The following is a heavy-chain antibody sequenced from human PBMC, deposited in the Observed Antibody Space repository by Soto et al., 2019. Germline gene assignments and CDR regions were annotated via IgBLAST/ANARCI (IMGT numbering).Heavy chain of an antibody. Sequence: ASVKVSCKASGYTFNIFAMHWVRQAPGQRLEWIGWINAGNGNTKYSQKFQGRVTITMDTSASTAYMELSSLRSEDTAVYYCARDPGYSCGNTWGQGTLVTVSS. CDR1: GYTFNIFA. J-gene: IGHJ5*02. D-gene: IGHD5-18*01. CDR3: ARDPGYSCGNT. V-gene: IGHV1-3*01. CDR2: INAGNGNT.